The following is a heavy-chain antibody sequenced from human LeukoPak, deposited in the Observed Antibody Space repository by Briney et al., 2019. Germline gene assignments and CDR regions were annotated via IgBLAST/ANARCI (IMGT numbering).Heavy chain of an antibody. J-gene: IGHJ4*02. CDR3: ARGDSSGSFDY. D-gene: IGHD3-22*01. Sequence: SETLSLTCTVSGGSISSYYWSWIWQPAGKGLEWIGRVYTSGNTNYNPSFKSRVTMSVDTSKNQFSLKLSSVTAADTAVYYCARGDSSGSFDYWGQGTLVTVSS. CDR2: VYTSGNT. V-gene: IGHV4-4*07. CDR1: GGSISSYY.